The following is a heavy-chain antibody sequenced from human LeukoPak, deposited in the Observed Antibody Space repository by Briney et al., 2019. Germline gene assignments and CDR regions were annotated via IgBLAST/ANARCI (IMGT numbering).Heavy chain of an antibody. D-gene: IGHD6-6*01. CDR2: ISYDGSNK. CDR3: ARGKSSSSPFDY. Sequence: PGKSLRLSCEASGFTFSDYGMHWVRQAPGKGLEWVAVISYDGSNKYYADSVKGRFTISRDNSKNTLYLQMNSLRAEDTAVYYCARGKSSSSPFDYWGQGTLVTVSS. CDR1: GFTFSDYG. J-gene: IGHJ4*02. V-gene: IGHV3-30*06.